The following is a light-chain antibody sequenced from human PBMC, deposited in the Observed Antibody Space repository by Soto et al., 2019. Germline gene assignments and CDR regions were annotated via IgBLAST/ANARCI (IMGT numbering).Light chain of an antibody. J-gene: IGKJ1*01. CDR3: QQYYSYPHT. CDR2: APS. V-gene: IGKV1-8*01. CDR1: QGISSY. Sequence: AIRMTQSPSSFSASTGDRVTITCRASQGISSYLAWYQQKPGKAPKHLIYAPSTLQSGVPSRFSGSGSGTDFTLTISCLQSEDFATYYCQQYYSYPHTFGQGTKVEIK.